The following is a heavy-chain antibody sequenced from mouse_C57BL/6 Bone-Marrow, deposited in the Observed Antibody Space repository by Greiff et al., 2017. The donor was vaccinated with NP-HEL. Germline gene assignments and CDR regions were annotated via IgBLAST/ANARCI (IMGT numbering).Heavy chain of an antibody. CDR1: GFTFSDYG. Sequence: DVMLVESGGGLVQPGGSLSLSCAASGFTFSDYGMHWVRQAPEKGLEWVAYISSGSSTIYYADTVKGRFTLSRDNAKNTLFLQMTSLRSEDTAMYYCARGGWLLLGYWGQGTTLTVSS. V-gene: IGHV5-17*01. J-gene: IGHJ2*01. CDR2: ISSGSSTI. CDR3: ARGGWLLLGY. D-gene: IGHD2-3*01.